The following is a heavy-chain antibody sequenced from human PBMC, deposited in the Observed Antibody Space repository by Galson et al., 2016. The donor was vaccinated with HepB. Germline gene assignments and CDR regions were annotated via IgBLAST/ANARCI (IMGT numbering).Heavy chain of an antibody. Sequence: SLRLSCAASGFTFSDYYMNWIRQAPGKGLEWLSYISGTTSIIYYADSVKGRFTISRDNAKNTLYLQMNSLTAEDTAEYYCARDAKLDYHFDSWGQGTLVTVSS. J-gene: IGHJ4*02. V-gene: IGHV3-11*01. D-gene: IGHD1-1*01. CDR2: ISGTTSII. CDR1: GFTFSDYY. CDR3: ARDAKLDYHFDS.